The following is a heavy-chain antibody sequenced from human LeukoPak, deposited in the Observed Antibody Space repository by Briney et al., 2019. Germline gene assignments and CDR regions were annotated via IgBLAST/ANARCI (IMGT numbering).Heavy chain of an antibody. CDR2: ISGSGGIK. D-gene: IGHD6-6*01. CDR1: GFTFSSYP. Sequence: PGGSLRLSCAASGFTFSSYPMTWVRQAPGKGPEWVSFISGSGGIKYYADSVKGRFTISRDNSKNTLYLQMNSLRAEDTAVYYCAKNTQYSGYYDCWGQGTPVAVSS. J-gene: IGHJ4*02. CDR3: AKNTQYSGYYDC. V-gene: IGHV3-23*01.